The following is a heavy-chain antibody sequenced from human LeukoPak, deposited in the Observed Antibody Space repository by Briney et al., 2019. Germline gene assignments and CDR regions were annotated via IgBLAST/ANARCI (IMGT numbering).Heavy chain of an antibody. CDR1: GFKFNHFI. Sequence: PGGSLRLSCAASGFKFNHFIMQWVRQAPGKGLEWVADLSFDGRNEHYADSVKGRFTISRDNSLNTLHLQMNSLRAEDTAFYYCGKGNTASRPGFVDWGQGTLVTVSS. V-gene: IGHV3-30*18. CDR2: LSFDGRNE. J-gene: IGHJ4*02. D-gene: IGHD5-18*01. CDR3: GKGNTASRPGFVD.